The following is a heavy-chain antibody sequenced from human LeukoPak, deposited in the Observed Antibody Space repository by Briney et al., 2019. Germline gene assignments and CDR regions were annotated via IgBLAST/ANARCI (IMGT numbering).Heavy chain of an antibody. CDR3: ARLLSVNPDY. CDR1: GGSFSGYC. J-gene: IGHJ4*02. D-gene: IGHD4-17*01. Sequence: SETLSLTCAVYGGSFSGYCWSWIRQPPGKGLEWIGEINHSGSTNYNPSLKSRVTISVDTSKNQFSLKLSSVTAADTAVYYCARLLSVNPDYWGQGTLVTVSS. V-gene: IGHV4-34*01. CDR2: INHSGST.